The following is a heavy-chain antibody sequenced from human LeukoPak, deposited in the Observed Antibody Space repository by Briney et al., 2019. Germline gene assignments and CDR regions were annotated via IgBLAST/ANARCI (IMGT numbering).Heavy chain of an antibody. CDR2: ISSSSAYI. CDR1: GFTFSSYS. D-gene: IGHD5-18*01. V-gene: IGHV3-21*01. CDR3: ARGRLDGGYSYLDWFDL. J-gene: IGHJ5*02. Sequence: GGSLRLSCAASGFTFSSYSMIWVRQAPGKGLEWVSSISSSSAYIYYADSVRGRFTISRDNAENSLYLQMNSLRAEDTAVYYCARGRLDGGYSYLDWFDLWGQGTLVTVSS.